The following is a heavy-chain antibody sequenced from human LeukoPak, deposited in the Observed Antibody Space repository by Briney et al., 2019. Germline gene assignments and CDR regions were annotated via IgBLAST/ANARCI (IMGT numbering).Heavy chain of an antibody. CDR2: ISSSGSTI. Sequence: GGSLRLSCAASGFTFSSYEMNWVRQAPGKGLEWVSYISSSGSTIYYADSVKGRFTISRDNAKNSLFLQMISLSAEDTAVYYCARTYYFDYWGQGTLVTVSS. CDR3: ARTYYFDY. CDR1: GFTFSSYE. J-gene: IGHJ4*02. V-gene: IGHV3-48*03.